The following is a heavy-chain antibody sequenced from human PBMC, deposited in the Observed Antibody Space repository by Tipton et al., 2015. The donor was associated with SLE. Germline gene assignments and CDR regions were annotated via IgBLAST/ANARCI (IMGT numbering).Heavy chain of an antibody. CDR3: ARGADTAMVIDY. D-gene: IGHD5-18*01. CDR2: INHSGST. V-gene: IGHV4-34*01. CDR1: GGSFSGYY. J-gene: IGHJ4*02. Sequence: GLVKPSDTLSLTCAVYGGSFSGYYWSWIRQPPGKGLEWIGEINHSGSTNYNPSLKSRVTISVDTSKNQFSLKLSSVTAADTAVYYCARGADTAMVIDYWGQGTLVTVSS.